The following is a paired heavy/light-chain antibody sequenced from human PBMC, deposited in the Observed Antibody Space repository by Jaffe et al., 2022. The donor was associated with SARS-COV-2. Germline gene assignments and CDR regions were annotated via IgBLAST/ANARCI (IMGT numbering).Light chain of an antibody. V-gene: IGKV3-20*01. J-gene: IGKJ4*01. CDR1: QSVSSNY. Sequence: EIVLTQSPGTLSLSPGERATLSCRASQSVSSNYLAWYQQKPGQAPRLLIYGASSRAAGIPDRFSGSGSGTDFTLTISRLEPEDFAVYYCQQYGTSPLTFGGGTKVEI. CDR2: GAS. CDR3: QQYGTSPLT.
Heavy chain of an antibody. CDR1: GGSISSFH. V-gene: IGHV4-59*01. CDR3: ARWVGHFDF. J-gene: IGHJ4*02. Sequence: QVQLQESGPGLVKPSETLSLTCTVSGGSISSFHWSWIRQPPGKGLEWIGYIYYSGNTDYNPSLKSRVTISVDTSKNQFSLKLISVTAADTAVYYCARWVGHFDFWGQGSLVTVSS. CDR2: IYYSGNT.